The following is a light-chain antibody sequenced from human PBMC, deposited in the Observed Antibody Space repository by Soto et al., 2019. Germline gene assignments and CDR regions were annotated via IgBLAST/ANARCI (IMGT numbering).Light chain of an antibody. CDR2: EVS. CDR1: SSDVGSYNY. Sequence: QSSLTQPASVSGSPVQSITISCTGTSSDVGSYNYFAWYQQHPGKAPKLMIYEVSDRPSGISSRFSGSKSGNTASLTISGLQTEDEADYYRSSYTSXSTLFGTGTKVXV. J-gene: IGLJ1*01. V-gene: IGLV2-14*01. CDR3: SSYTSXSTL.